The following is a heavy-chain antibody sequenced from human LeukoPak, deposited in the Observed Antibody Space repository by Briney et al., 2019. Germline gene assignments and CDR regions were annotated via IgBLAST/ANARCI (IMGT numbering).Heavy chain of an antibody. CDR2: INHSGST. D-gene: IGHD3-10*01. CDR1: GGSFSGYY. Sequence: PSETLSLTCAVYGGSFSGYYWSWIRQPPGKGLEWIGEINHSGSTNYNPSLKSRVTISVDTSKNQFSLKLSSVTAADTAVYYCARGRPGPYKTPYYGSGSSTKFDYWGQGTLVTVSS. CDR3: ARGRPGPYKTPYYGSGSSTKFDY. V-gene: IGHV4-34*01. J-gene: IGHJ4*02.